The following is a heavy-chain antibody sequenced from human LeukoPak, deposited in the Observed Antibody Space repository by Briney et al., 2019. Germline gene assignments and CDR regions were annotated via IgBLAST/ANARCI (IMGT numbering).Heavy chain of an antibody. Sequence: SETLSLTCAVYGGSFSGYYWSWIRQPPGKGLEWIGAIYYSGSTYYKPSLKSRVTISVDTSKNKFSLKLTSVTAADTAVYYCATLFYFYDSSDYWGQGTLVTVSS. CDR1: GGSFSGYY. CDR3: ATLFYFYDSSDY. CDR2: IYYSGST. D-gene: IGHD3-22*01. J-gene: IGHJ4*02. V-gene: IGHV4-34*01.